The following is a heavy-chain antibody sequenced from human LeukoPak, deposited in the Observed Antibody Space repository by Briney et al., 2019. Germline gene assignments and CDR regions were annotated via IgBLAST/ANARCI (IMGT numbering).Heavy chain of an antibody. V-gene: IGHV4-34*01. Sequence: KPSETLSLTCAVYGWPFSGYCWSWIRQPPGKGLEWIAEINHSGSTNYKPSLKSRVTISVDTSKNQFSLKMNTLSAEDTAVYYCATRQIFTSATDAIDIWGQRTMVTVSS. CDR2: INHSGST. D-gene: IGHD2-15*01. J-gene: IGHJ3*02. CDR1: GWPFSGYC. CDR3: ATRQIFTSATDAIDI.